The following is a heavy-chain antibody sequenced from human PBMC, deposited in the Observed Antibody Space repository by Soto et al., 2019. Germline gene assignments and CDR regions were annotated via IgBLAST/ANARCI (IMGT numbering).Heavy chain of an antibody. CDR3: TTDLQNRRYTCNFY. D-gene: IGHD1-7*01. Sequence: EVQLAVSGGGFVKPGGYLRLSCAVSGLSFSDAWLNWVRQAPGKVLEWVGRIKTKSDSAATDYAAPVKGRFIISRDDSKNTLFLQLNSLQAEDTAVYYCTTDLQNRRYTCNFYCGQGTLVTVSS. V-gene: IGHV3-15*07. CDR1: GLSFSDAW. J-gene: IGHJ4*02. CDR2: IKTKSDSAAT.